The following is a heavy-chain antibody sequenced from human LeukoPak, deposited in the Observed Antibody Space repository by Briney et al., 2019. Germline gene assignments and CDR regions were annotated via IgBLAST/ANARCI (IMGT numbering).Heavy chain of an antibody. D-gene: IGHD6-13*01. CDR3: ARHVLSPSSSWTFDY. J-gene: IGHJ4*02. CDR1: GGSISSGDYY. Sequence: PSETLSLTCTVSGGSISSGDYYWSWIRQPPGKGLEWIGYIFYSGNTYYNPSLKSRVTISVDTSKNQFSLKLSSVTAADTAVYYCARHVLSPSSSWTFDYWGQGTLVTVSS. CDR2: IFYSGNT. V-gene: IGHV4-30-4*01.